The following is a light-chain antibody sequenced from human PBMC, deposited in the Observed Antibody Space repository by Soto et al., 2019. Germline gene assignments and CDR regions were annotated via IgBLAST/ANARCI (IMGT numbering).Light chain of an antibody. J-gene: IGKJ1*01. V-gene: IGKV1-39*01. CDR3: QQTYSNPPT. CDR1: QSIRTY. Sequence: DIPITQSPSSPSASVGDRITITCPAIQSIRTYLNWYQQKTGLAPKLLIYAASSLQSGVPSRFSGSGSGTDFTLTISSLQPEDFETYYCQQTYSNPPTFGQGTKVDIK. CDR2: AAS.